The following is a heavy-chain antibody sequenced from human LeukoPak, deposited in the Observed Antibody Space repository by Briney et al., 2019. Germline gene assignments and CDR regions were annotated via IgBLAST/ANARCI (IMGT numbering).Heavy chain of an antibody. CDR3: ARGIQGYYYGMDV. CDR2: INHSGST. J-gene: IGHJ6*02. Sequence: SETLSLTCAVYGGSFSGYYWSWIRQPPGKGLEWIGEINHSGSTNYNPSLKSRVTISVDTSKNQFSLKLSSVTAADTAVYYCARGIQGYYYGMDVWGQGTTVTVSS. CDR1: GGSFSGYY. V-gene: IGHV4-34*01.